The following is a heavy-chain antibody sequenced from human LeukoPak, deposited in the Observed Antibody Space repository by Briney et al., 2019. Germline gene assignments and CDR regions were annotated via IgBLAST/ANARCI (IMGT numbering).Heavy chain of an antibody. Sequence: PSETLPLTCTVPGGSMNNYYWSWIRQSPGKGPEWVGYIYHTGSATYKPSLKSRVALSLDTSKNQFSLRLNSVTAADTAVYYCARGRGDSKGTSFDFWGQGTLVTVSS. CDR1: GGSMNNYY. J-gene: IGHJ4*02. D-gene: IGHD3-22*01. CDR2: IYHTGSA. V-gene: IGHV4-59*01. CDR3: ARGRGDSKGTSFDF.